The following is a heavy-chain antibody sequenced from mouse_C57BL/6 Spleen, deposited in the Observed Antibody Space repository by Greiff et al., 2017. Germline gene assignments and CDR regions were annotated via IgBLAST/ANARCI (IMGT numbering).Heavy chain of an antibody. J-gene: IGHJ4*01. D-gene: IGHD2-5*01. V-gene: IGHV1-50*01. CDR2: IDPSDSYT. CDR3: ARFLAYYSNLYAMDY. CDR1: GYTFTSYW. Sequence: QVQLQQPGAELVKPAASVKLSCKASGYTFTSYWMQWVKQRPGQGLEWIGEIDPSDSYTNYNQKFKGKATLTVDTSSSTAYMQLSSLTSEDSAVYYCARFLAYYSNLYAMDYWGQGTSVTVSS.